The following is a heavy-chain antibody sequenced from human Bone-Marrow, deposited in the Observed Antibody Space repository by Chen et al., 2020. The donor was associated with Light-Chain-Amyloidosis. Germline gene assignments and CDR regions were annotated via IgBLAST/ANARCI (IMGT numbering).Heavy chain of an antibody. V-gene: IGHV4-61*01. CDR2: VYYSGST. D-gene: IGHD3-10*01. CDR1: GGSISSGSYY. CDR3: ARDRRFGNFDY. J-gene: IGHJ4*02. Sequence: QVQLQESGPGLVKPSQTLSLTCTVSGGSISSGSYYWSWIRQPPGKGLEWIGYVYYSGSTNYNPSLKSRVTISVDTSKNQLSLKLNSVTAADTAVYYCARDRRFGNFDYWGQGTLVTVSS.